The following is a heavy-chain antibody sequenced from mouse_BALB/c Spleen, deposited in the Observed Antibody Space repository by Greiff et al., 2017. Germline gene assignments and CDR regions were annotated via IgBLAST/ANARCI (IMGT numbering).Heavy chain of an antibody. V-gene: IGHV5-17*02. Sequence: EVNLVESGGGLVQPGGSRKLSCAASGFTFSSFGMHWVRQAPEKGLEWVAYISSGSSTIYYADTVKGRFTISRDNPKNTLFLQMTSLRSEDTAMYYCARRDDYDYAMDYWGQGTSVTVSS. CDR1: GFTFSSFG. CDR3: ARRDDYDYAMDY. CDR2: ISSGSSTI. D-gene: IGHD2-4*01. J-gene: IGHJ4*01.